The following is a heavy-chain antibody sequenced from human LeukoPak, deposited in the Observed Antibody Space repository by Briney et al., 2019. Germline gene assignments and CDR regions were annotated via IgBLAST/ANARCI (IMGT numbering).Heavy chain of an antibody. V-gene: IGHV3-64D*09. D-gene: IGHD4-17*01. Sequence: GGFLRLSCAASGFTFSSYAMHWVRQAPGKGLEFVSVISSNGGSTYYADSVKGRFTISRDNSKNTLYLQMSSLRAEDTAVYYCVKAGDYEYNWFDPWGQGTLVTVSS. CDR3: VKAGDYEYNWFDP. J-gene: IGHJ5*02. CDR1: GFTFSSYA. CDR2: ISSNGGST.